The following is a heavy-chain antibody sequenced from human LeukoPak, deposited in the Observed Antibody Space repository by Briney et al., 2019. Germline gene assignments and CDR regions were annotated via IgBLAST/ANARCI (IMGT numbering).Heavy chain of an antibody. Sequence: GSLRLSCAASGFTFSGYGMHWVRQAPGKGLEWVAVTSYDGSNKYYRDSVRGRFTISRDNSKNTLYLQMNSLRAEDTAVYYCAKGGESSGYYGGPDYWGQGTLVTVSS. V-gene: IGHV3-30*18. CDR2: TSYDGSNK. J-gene: IGHJ4*02. CDR3: AKGGESSGYYGGPDY. D-gene: IGHD3-22*01. CDR1: GFTFSGYG.